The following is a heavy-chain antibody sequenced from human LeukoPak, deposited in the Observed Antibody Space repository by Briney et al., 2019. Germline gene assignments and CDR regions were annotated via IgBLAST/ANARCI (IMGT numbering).Heavy chain of an antibody. D-gene: IGHD2-2*02. CDR3: ARHRKVVPAAIRAENWFDP. V-gene: IGHV3-74*01. J-gene: IGHJ5*02. Sequence: GGSLRLSCAASGFTFSSYSMNWVRQAPGKGLEWVSRINSDGSSTSYADSVKGRFTISRDNAKNTLYLQMNSLRAEDTAVYYCARHRKVVPAAIRAENWFDPWGQGTLVTVSS. CDR1: GFTFSSYS. CDR2: INSDGSST.